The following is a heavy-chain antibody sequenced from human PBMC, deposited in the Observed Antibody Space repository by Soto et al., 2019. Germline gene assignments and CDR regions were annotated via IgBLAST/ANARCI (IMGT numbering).Heavy chain of an antibody. D-gene: IGHD3-22*01. Sequence: SETLSLTCAVSGYSISSGYYWGWIRQPPGKGLEWIGSIYHSGSTYYNPSLKSRVTISVDTSKNQFSLKLSSVTAADTAVYYCAREGYYDSSGYSSHDAFDIWGQGTMVTVSS. V-gene: IGHV4-38-2*02. J-gene: IGHJ3*02. CDR1: GYSISSGYY. CDR3: AREGYYDSSGYSSHDAFDI. CDR2: IYHSGST.